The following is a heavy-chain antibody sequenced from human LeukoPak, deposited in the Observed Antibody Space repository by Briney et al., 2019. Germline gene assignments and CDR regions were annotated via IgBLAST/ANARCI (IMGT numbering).Heavy chain of an antibody. J-gene: IGHJ4*02. Sequence: GASVKVSCKASGYTFTSYYLHWVRQAPGQGLEWMGIINPGGGSTRNAQKFQGRVTMTRDTSTSTVYMELSSLRSEDTAVYYCARVGARRDGYNYFDYWGQGTLVTVSS. CDR2: INPGGGST. D-gene: IGHD5-24*01. V-gene: IGHV1-46*01. CDR1: GYTFTSYY. CDR3: ARVGARRDGYNYFDY.